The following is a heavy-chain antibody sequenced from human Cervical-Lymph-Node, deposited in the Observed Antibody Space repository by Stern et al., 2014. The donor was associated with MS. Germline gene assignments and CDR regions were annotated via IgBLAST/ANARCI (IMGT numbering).Heavy chain of an antibody. CDR1: GFTFRTHA. V-gene: IGHV3-21*01. J-gene: IGHJ4*02. Sequence: EVQLEESGGGLVKPGGSLRLSCAASGFTFRTHAVNWVRQAPGKGLEWVSYISSSSSYIYYANSVKGRFTISRDNARNSLYLQMNSLRVDDTAVYYCLRDGGDYWGQGTLVTVSS. CDR2: ISSSSSYI. CDR3: LRDGGDY. D-gene: IGHD3-16*01.